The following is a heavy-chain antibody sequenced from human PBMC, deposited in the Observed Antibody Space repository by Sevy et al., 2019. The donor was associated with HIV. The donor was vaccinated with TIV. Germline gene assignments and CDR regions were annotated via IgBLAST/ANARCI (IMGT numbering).Heavy chain of an antibody. CDR1: GFTFSKYS. V-gene: IGHV3-23*01. Sequence: GGSLRLSCAASGFTFSKYSMSWVRQPPGKGLEWVSTLSFGCGEINYADSVKGRFNISRDNSKSSVSLQMNNMRPEDTAVYYCAREGCTKPHDYWGQGTLVTVSS. J-gene: IGHJ4*02. D-gene: IGHD2-8*01. CDR2: LSFGCGEI. CDR3: AREGCTKPHDY.